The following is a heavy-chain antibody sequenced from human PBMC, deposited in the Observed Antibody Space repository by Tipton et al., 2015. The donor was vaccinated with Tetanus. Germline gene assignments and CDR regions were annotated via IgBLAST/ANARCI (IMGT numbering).Heavy chain of an antibody. CDR2: IFHTGST. V-gene: IGHV4-30-2*01. D-gene: IGHD3-10*01. CDR1: GGSISSGAYF. CDR3: ARAAKDTIDMIRGAAPNWFDP. Sequence: RSLRLSCAVSGGSISSGAYFWSWIRQPPGMGLEWIGYIFHTGSTYYKPSLKSRVTISADRSKNQFSLRLSSVTPADTSVYYCARAAKDTIDMIRGAAPNWFDPWGQGILVTVSS. J-gene: IGHJ5*02.